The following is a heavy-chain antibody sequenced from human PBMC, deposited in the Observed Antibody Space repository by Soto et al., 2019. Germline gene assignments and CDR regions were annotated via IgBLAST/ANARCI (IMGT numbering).Heavy chain of an antibody. Sequence: GGSLRLSCAASGFSFSNYAMSWVRQAPAQGLEWVASITTRGGRTYYVDSVKGRFTISRDNFANALYLEMNSLTAADTAVFYCARGYGGKETDSWGQGTLVTVSS. J-gene: IGHJ4*02. CDR3: ARGYGGKETDS. D-gene: IGHD4-17*01. V-gene: IGHV3-23*01. CDR1: GFSFSNYA. CDR2: ITTRGGRT.